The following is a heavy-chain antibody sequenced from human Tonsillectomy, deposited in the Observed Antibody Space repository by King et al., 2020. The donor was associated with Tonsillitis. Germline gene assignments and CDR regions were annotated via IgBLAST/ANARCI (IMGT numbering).Heavy chain of an antibody. CDR2: IRSKAYGRTT. CDR1: GFTFGDYA. CDR3: TRAAGSYDDFWSGLHPDAFDL. J-gene: IGHJ3*01. V-gene: IGHV3-49*03. D-gene: IGHD3-3*01. Sequence: DVQLVESGGGLVQPGRSLRLSCTASGFTFGDYAMSWFRQAPGKGLEWVGFIRSKAYGRTTEYAASVKGRFTISRDDFKSIAYLQMNRLKTEDTAVYYCTRAAGSYDDFWSGLHPDAFDLSGQGTMVTVSS.